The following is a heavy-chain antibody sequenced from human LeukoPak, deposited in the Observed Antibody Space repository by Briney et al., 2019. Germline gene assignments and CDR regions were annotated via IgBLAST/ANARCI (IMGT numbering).Heavy chain of an antibody. CDR1: GFTFSSYW. Sequence: PGGSLRLSCAASGFTFSSYWMSWVRQAPGKGLEWVASINQDGSEKYYVDSVKGRFTISRYNAKKSMFLRMNSLRAEDTAVYYCARDLWGYDFWSGYYTGIYWGQGILVTVSS. V-gene: IGHV3-7*01. D-gene: IGHD3-3*01. J-gene: IGHJ4*02. CDR2: INQDGSEK. CDR3: ARDLWGYDFWSGYYTGIY.